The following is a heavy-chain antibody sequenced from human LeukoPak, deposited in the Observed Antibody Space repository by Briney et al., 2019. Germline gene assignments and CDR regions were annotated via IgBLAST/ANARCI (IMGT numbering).Heavy chain of an antibody. CDR1: GFTFSSYA. CDR2: ISGSGGST. J-gene: IGHJ4*02. V-gene: IGHV3-23*01. CDR3: AKASTYYYGSGSYDDY. D-gene: IGHD3-10*01. Sequence: GGSLRLSCAASGFTFSSYAMSWVRQAPGKGLEWVSAISGSGGSTYYADSVKGRFTISRDNSKNTVYLQMNSLRAEDTAVYFCAKASTYYYGSGSYDDYWGQGTLVTVSS.